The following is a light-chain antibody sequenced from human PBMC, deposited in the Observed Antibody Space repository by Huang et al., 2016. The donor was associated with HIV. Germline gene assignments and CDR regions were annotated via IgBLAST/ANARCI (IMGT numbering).Light chain of an antibody. CDR2: LGS. Sequence: DIVMTQSPLSLPVTLGEPASISCRSSQSLLHSNGYNYLDWYLQRPGQSPQLLIYLGSNRASGVPDRCGGSGSGTDFTLKISRVEAEDVGVYYCMQALQTPPFTFGPGTKVDIK. V-gene: IGKV2-28*01. J-gene: IGKJ3*01. CDR1: QSLLHSNGYNY. CDR3: MQALQTPPFT.